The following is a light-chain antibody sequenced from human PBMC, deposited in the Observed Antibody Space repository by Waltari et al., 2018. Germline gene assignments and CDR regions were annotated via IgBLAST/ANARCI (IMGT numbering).Light chain of an antibody. Sequence: DIQMTQSPSSLSASVGDRVTITCRASQSIGNYVNWYQHEPGNAPKLLIYAAFSLQSGVPARFSGSGFGTDFTLTISSLQPEDFATYYCQQSHSTPRTFGQGTKVEIK. CDR3: QQSHSTPRT. CDR2: AAF. V-gene: IGKV1-39*01. J-gene: IGKJ1*01. CDR1: QSIGNY.